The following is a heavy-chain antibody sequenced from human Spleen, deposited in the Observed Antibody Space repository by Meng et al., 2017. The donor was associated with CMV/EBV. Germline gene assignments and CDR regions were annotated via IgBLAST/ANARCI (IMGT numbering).Heavy chain of an antibody. CDR2: IRFHGSNK. D-gene: IGHD2-8*02. J-gene: IGHJ4*02. CDR3: ARETGGCLTY. Sequence: GGSLRLSCAASGFTFTTYGIHWVRQAPGKGLEWVAFIRFHGSNKYYADSVRGRFTISRDDSKNTVYLQMNSLEPEDTAVYYCARETGGCLTYWGQGTLVTVSS. V-gene: IGHV3-30*02. CDR1: GFTFTTYG.